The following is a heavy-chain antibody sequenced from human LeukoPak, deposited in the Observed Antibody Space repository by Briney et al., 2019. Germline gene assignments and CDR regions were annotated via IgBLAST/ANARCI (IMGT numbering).Heavy chain of an antibody. CDR2: INPNSGST. CDR1: GYTFTSHY. D-gene: IGHD3-10*01. V-gene: IGHV1-46*01. CDR3: ARSEYYGSGSFDY. J-gene: IGHJ4*02. Sequence: ASVKVSCKASGYTFTSHYINWVRQAPGQGLEWMGIINPNSGSTDYAQKFRGRVILTRDTSTSTFYVELSSLRSEDTAVYYCARSEYYGSGSFDYWGQGTLVTVSS.